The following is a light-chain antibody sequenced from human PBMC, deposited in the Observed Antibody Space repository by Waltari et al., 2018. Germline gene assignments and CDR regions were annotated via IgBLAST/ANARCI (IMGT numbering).Light chain of an antibody. CDR1: EGISTY. V-gene: IGKV1-33*01. Sequence: IQFTQSPSSLSASVGDKVTITCRASEGISTYLAWYQQQPGKAPKLLIYGASTLQSGVPSRFSGGGSGTDFTFIITSLQPEDIATYYCQQYENLPLTFGQGTRLEI. J-gene: IGKJ5*01. CDR2: GAS. CDR3: QQYENLPLT.